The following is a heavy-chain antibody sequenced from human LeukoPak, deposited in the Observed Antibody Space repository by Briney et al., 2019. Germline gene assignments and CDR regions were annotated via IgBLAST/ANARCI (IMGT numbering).Heavy chain of an antibody. Sequence: GGSLRLSCAASGFTFSDYYMSWIRQAPGKGLEWVSYISSSGSTIYYADSVKGRFTISRDNAKNSLYLRMNSLRAEDTAVYYCARELGRVVRVPSAPWGQGTLVTVSS. CDR3: ARELGRVVRVPSAP. CDR1: GFTFSDYY. CDR2: ISSSGSTI. D-gene: IGHD3-10*01. J-gene: IGHJ5*02. V-gene: IGHV3-11*01.